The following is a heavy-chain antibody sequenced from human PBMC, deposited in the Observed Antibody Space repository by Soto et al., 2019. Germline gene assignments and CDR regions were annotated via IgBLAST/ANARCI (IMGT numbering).Heavy chain of an antibody. CDR1: GGTFSSYA. CDR2: IIPIFGTA. V-gene: IGHV1-69*13. D-gene: IGHD6-19*01. Sequence: SSVNVSCKASGGTFSSYAISWVRQAPGQGLEWMGGIIPIFGTANYAQKFQGRVTITADESTSTAYMELSSLRSEDTAVYYCERGKKWLAEFDYWREGTLVTV. J-gene: IGHJ4*02. CDR3: ERGKKWLAEFDY.